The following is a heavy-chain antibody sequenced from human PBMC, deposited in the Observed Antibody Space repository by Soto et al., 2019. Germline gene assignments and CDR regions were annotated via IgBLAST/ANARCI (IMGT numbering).Heavy chain of an antibody. CDR3: ARTYCSGGSCSLDY. Sequence: QVQLVQSGAEVKKPGASVKVSCKASGYTFTGYYMHWVRQAPGQGLEWMGGINPNGGGTNYAQKFQGWVTMTRDTSISTAYMELSRLRSDDTAVYYCARTYCSGGSCSLDYWGQGTLVTVSS. J-gene: IGHJ4*02. D-gene: IGHD2-15*01. V-gene: IGHV1-2*04. CDR1: GYTFTGYY. CDR2: INPNGGGT.